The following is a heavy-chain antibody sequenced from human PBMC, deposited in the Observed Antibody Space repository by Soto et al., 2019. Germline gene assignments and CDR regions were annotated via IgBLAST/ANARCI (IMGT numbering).Heavy chain of an antibody. V-gene: IGHV4-59*08. D-gene: IGHD1-26*01. Sequence: SVTHSHPTTVLGGSFSPNHWAWIRQPPGKGLEWIGYIYYGGTTSYIPSLKSRVTLALEASKSQFSLRVTSVAASDTAVYYCARLGAYVPVGDPWVKGSVVPVSS. J-gene: IGHJ5*02. CDR1: GGSFSPNH. CDR3: ARLGAYVPVGDP. CDR2: IYYGGTT.